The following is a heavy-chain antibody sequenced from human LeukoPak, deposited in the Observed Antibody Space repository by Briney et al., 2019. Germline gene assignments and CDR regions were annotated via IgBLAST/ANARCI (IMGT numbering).Heavy chain of an antibody. D-gene: IGHD1-1*01. V-gene: IGHV4-31*03. CDR2: IYYSGST. CDR1: GGSISSGGYY. J-gene: IGHJ4*02. Sequence: PSETLSLTCTVSGGSISSGGYYWSWIRQHPGKGLEWIGYIYYSGSTYYNPSLKSRVTISVDTSKNQFSLKLCSVTAADTAVYYCARGNDPLTSDYWGQGTLVTVSS. CDR3: ARGNDPLTSDY.